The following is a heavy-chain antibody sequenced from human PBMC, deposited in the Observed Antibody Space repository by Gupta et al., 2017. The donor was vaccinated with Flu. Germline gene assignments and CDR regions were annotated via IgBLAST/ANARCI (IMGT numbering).Heavy chain of an antibody. V-gene: IGHV3-74*01. J-gene: IGHJ3*02. Sequence: EVQLAESGGGLVQPGGSLRLSCAASGFTLSNYWMHWVRQVPGKGLAWVSRIQFDGSSTSYADSVKGRFTISRDNAKNTLYLQMNGLGDDDTAVYYCTRVIVGSSGVFDIWGQGTMVTVSS. CDR1: GFTLSNYW. CDR3: TRVIVGSSGVFDI. D-gene: IGHD1-26*01. CDR2: IQFDGSST.